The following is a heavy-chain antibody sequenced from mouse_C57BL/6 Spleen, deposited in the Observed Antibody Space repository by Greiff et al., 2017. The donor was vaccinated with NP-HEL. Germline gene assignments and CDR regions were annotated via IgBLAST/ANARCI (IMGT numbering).Heavy chain of an antibody. CDR3: ARRQLRQYAMDY. V-gene: IGHV1-18*01. D-gene: IGHD3-2*02. CDR1: GYTFTDYN. Sequence: VQLQQSGPELVKPGASVKIPCKASGYTFTDYNMDWVKQSHGKSLEWIGDINPNNGGTIYNQKFKGKATLTVDKSSSTAYMELRSLTSEDTAVYYCARRQLRQYAMDYWGQGTSVTGAS. J-gene: IGHJ4*01. CDR2: INPNNGGT.